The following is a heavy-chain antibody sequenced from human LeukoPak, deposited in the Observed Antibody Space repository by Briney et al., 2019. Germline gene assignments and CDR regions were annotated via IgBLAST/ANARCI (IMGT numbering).Heavy chain of an antibody. Sequence: GGSLRLSCAASGFTFSSYGMSWVRQAPGKGLEWASAISGSGGSTYYADSVKGRFTISRGNSKNTLYLQMNSLRAEDTAVYYCAKSQAVAGTDLFDYWGQGTLVTVSS. V-gene: IGHV3-23*01. D-gene: IGHD6-19*01. CDR2: ISGSGGST. CDR1: GFTFSSYG. CDR3: AKSQAVAGTDLFDY. J-gene: IGHJ4*02.